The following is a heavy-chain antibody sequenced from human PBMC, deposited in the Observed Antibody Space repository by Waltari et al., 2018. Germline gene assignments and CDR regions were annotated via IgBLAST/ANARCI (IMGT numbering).Heavy chain of an antibody. Sequence: QVRLVQSGAEVKKPGSSVKVSCKAFGGSFSSYSINWVRQAPGQGLEWMGGIIPVFGTANYVQKFQDRLAITADESTSTAYMELSSLRSEDTAAYYCTTSSYCGTTTCYQYYGMDVWGQGTTVTVFS. J-gene: IGHJ6*02. V-gene: IGHV1-69*01. D-gene: IGHD2-2*01. CDR1: GGSFSSYS. CDR3: TTSSYCGTTTCYQYYGMDV. CDR2: IIPVFGTA.